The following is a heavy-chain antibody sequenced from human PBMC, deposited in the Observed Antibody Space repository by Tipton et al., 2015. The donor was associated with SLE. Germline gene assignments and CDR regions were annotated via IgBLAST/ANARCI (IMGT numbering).Heavy chain of an antibody. J-gene: IGHJ4*02. CDR1: GCTFSSYT. CDR2: IIPILGIA. CDR3: ASSPGVYSSGWADY. D-gene: IGHD6-19*01. V-gene: IGHV1-69*09. Sequence: QLVQSGAEVKKPGSSVKVSCKASGCTFSSYTISWVRQAPGQGLEWMGRIIPILGIANYAQKFQGRVTITTDKSTSTAYMELSSLRSEDTAVYYCASSPGVYSSGWADYWGQGTLVTVSS.